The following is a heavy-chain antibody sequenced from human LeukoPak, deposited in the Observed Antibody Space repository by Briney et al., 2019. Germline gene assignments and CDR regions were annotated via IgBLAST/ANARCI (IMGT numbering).Heavy chain of an antibody. D-gene: IGHD3-22*01. Sequence: PGGSLRLSCAASGFTFSSYWMGWVRQAPGKGLEWVANIKQDGSEKYYVDSVKGRFTISRDNAKNSLYLQMNSLRAEDTAVYYCARDFDYYDSSGYYDYWGQGTLVTVSS. V-gene: IGHV3-7*01. CDR1: GFTFSSYW. J-gene: IGHJ4*02. CDR2: IKQDGSEK. CDR3: ARDFDYYDSSGYYDY.